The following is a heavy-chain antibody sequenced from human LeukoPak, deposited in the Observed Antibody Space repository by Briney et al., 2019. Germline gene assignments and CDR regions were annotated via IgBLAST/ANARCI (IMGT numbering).Heavy chain of an antibody. V-gene: IGHV3-21*01. J-gene: IGHJ4*02. CDR3: ARDLVEMATDPYFDY. CDR1: GFTFSSYS. CDR2: ISSSSSYI. Sequence: KSGGSLRLSCAASGFTFSSYSMNWVRQAPGKGLEWVSSISSSSSYIYYADSVKGRFTISRDNAKNSLYLQMNSLRAEDTAVYYCARDLVEMATDPYFDYWGQGTLVTVSS. D-gene: IGHD5-24*01.